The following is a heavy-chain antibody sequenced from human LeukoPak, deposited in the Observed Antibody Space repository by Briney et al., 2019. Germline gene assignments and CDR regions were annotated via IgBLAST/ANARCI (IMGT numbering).Heavy chain of an antibody. V-gene: IGHV3-23*01. Sequence: PGGSLRLSCAASGFTFSSYAMTWVRQAPGKGLEWVSGISGSGAGTYYGDSVKGRFTISRDNSKNTLYLQMNSLRAEDTAVYYCATEKGDCPDYWGQGTLVTVSS. CDR1: GFTFSSYA. CDR2: ISGSGAGT. J-gene: IGHJ4*02. CDR3: ATEKGDCPDY. D-gene: IGHD2-21*01.